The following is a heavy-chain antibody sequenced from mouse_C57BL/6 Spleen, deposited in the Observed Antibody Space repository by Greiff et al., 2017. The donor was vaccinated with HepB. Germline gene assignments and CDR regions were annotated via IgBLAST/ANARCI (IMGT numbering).Heavy chain of an antibody. J-gene: IGHJ2*01. CDR1: GFTFSSYG. CDR3: ARNWDRGYFDY. CDR2: ISSGGSYT. Sequence: EVKLVESGGDLVKPGGSLKLSCAASGFTFSSYGMSWVRQTPDKRLEWVATISSGGSYTYYPDSVKGRFTISRDNAKNTLYLQMSSLKSEDTAMYYCARNWDRGYFDYWGQGTTLTVSS. D-gene: IGHD4-1*01. V-gene: IGHV5-6*01.